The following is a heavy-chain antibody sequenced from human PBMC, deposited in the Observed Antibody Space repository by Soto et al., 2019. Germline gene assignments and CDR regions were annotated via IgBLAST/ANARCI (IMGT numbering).Heavy chain of an antibody. D-gene: IGHD3-16*02. J-gene: IGHJ4*02. CDR1: GYTFTSYG. CDR3: AREKTRMITFGGVIGRQLGY. Sequence: ASVKVSCKASGYTFTSYGISWVRQAPGQGLEWMGWISAYNGNTNYAQKLQGRVTMTTDTSTSTAYMELRSLRSDDTAVYYCAREKTRMITFGGVIGRQLGYWGQRTLVTVSS. CDR2: ISAYNGNT. V-gene: IGHV1-18*01.